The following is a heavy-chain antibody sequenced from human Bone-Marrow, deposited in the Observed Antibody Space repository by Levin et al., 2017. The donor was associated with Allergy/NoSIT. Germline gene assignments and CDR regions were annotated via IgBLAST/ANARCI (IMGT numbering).Heavy chain of an antibody. D-gene: IGHD3-16*01. Sequence: ESGPTLVKPTQPLKLTCTFSGFSLTTSGVGVGWIRQPPGKALEWLAVFYWDNDRRYGPSLSSRLTITKDNSKNQVVLTVISVDPVDTATYFCVRTNVWGPYAVDSWGQGILVTVSS. CDR2: FYWDNDR. CDR1: GFSLTTSGVG. V-gene: IGHV2-5*05. CDR3: VRTNVWGPYAVDS. J-gene: IGHJ4*02.